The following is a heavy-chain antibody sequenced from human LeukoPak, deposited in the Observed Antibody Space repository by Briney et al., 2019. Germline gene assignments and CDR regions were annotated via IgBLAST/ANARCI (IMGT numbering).Heavy chain of an antibody. J-gene: IGHJ3*01. Sequence: GGSLRLSCATSGFSFGSYAMSWVRQAPGKGLEWVSSISGSGMLTYYADSVKGRFAISRDNSKNTLYLQMSSLRAEDTATFYCAKYYYDSGGRGNDAFDVWGQGTLVTVSS. D-gene: IGHD3-22*01. CDR3: AKYYYDSGGRGNDAFDV. CDR2: ISGSGMLT. CDR1: GFSFGSYA. V-gene: IGHV3-23*01.